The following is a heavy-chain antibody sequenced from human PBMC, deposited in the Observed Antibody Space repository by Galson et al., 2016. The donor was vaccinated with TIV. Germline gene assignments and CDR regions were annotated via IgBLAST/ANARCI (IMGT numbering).Heavy chain of an antibody. J-gene: IGHJ4*02. Sequence: SLRLSCAASGLSVSDNYMTWVRQAPGKGLEWVANIKQDGTEKYYVDSVKGRFTVSRDNAKNSLYLQMNSLSAEDTAVYYCAKENRGLAGSYWGQGTLVTVSS. D-gene: IGHD6-19*01. CDR2: IKQDGTEK. V-gene: IGHV3-7*01. CDR3: AKENRGLAGSY. CDR1: GLSVSDNY.